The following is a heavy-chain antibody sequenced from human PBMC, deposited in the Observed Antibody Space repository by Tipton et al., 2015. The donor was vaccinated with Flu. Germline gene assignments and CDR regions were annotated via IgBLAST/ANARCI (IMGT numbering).Heavy chain of an antibody. CDR2: ISSTSDYI. CDR1: GLIFSTYT. V-gene: IGHV3-21*01. D-gene: IGHD5-12*01. CDR3: TSGPFVGGYSGYDCVH. Sequence: QLVQSGGGLVRPGESLRLSCEASGLIFSTYTMNWVRQAPGRGLEWISSISSTSDYIYYAKSVKGRFTLSRDNAKNSLFLQMKNLRVEGTGVYFCTSGPFVGGYSGYDCVHWGQGILVTVSS. J-gene: IGHJ4*02.